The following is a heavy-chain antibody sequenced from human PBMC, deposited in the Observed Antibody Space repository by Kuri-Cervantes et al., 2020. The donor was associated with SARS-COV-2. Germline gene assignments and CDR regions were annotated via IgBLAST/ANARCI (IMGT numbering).Heavy chain of an antibody. J-gene: IGHJ6*02. CDR3: ARVLLWFGESRYYYGMDV. CDR1: GGSISSYY. CDR2: IYYSGST. D-gene: IGHD3-10*01. V-gene: IGHV4-59*12. Sequence: SETLSLTCTVSGGSISSYYWSWIRQPPGKGLEWIGYIYYSGSTNYNPSLKSRVTISVDTSKNQFSLKLSSVTAADTAVYYCARVLLWFGESRYYYGMDVWGQGTTVTVSS.